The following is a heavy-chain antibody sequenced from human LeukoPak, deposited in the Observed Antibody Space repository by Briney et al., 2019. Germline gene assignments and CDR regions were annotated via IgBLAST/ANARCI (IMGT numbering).Heavy chain of an antibody. Sequence: PGGSLRLSCAASGFTFSSYSMNWVRQAPGKGLEWVSYITSSSSTIYYADSVKGRFTISRDNAKNSLYLQMNSLRAEDTAVYYCARDPTEYFDYWVQGTLVSVSS. CDR3: ARDPTEYFDY. J-gene: IGHJ4*02. CDR2: ITSSSSTI. CDR1: GFTFSSYS. D-gene: IGHD4-17*01. V-gene: IGHV3-48*01.